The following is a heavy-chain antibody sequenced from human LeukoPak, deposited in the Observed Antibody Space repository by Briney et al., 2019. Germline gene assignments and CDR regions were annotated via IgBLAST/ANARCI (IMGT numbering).Heavy chain of an antibody. J-gene: IGHJ4*02. Sequence: GGSLRLSCAASGFTFTGSWMYWVRQAPGKGLVCVSRMNSDGSVANHADSVRGRFTISRDNAKNTLYLQMDSLTAEDTAVYYCARGGVDSWGQGTLVTVSS. CDR1: GFTFTGSW. CDR2: MNSDGSVA. CDR3: ARGGVDS. D-gene: IGHD3-16*01. V-gene: IGHV3-74*01.